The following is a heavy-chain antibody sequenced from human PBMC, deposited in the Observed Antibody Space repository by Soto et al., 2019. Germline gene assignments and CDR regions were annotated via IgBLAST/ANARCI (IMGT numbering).Heavy chain of an antibody. Sequence: QVQLQESGPGLVKPSGTLSLTCAVSGGSISSSNSWSWVRQPPGKGLEWIGEIHHSGSTNYNPSLKSRVTISVDKSKNQFSLKLSSVTAADTAVYYCARDTHSPYNWKGYYFDYWGQGTLVTVSS. J-gene: IGHJ4*02. CDR2: IHHSGST. CDR3: ARDTHSPYNWKGYYFDY. D-gene: IGHD1-1*01. V-gene: IGHV4-4*02. CDR1: GGSISSSNS.